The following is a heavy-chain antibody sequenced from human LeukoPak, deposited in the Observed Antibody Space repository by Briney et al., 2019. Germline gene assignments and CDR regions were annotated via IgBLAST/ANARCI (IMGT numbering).Heavy chain of an antibody. D-gene: IGHD3-10*01. CDR1: GGSFSGYY. V-gene: IGHV4-34*01. Sequence: SETLSLTCAVYGGSFSGYYWSWIRQPPGKGLEWIGEINHSGSTNYNPSLKSRVTISVDTSKNQFSLKLSSVTAADTAVYYCARRRYYGSGSYHYWGKGTLVTVSS. CDR2: INHSGST. J-gene: IGHJ4*02. CDR3: ARRRYYGSGSYHY.